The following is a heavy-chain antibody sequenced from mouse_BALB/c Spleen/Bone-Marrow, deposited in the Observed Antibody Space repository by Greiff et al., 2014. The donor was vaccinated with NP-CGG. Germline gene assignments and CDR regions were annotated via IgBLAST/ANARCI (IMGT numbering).Heavy chain of an antibody. D-gene: IGHD1-2*01. CDR3: ARGDYGYHWYFDV. V-gene: IGHV1-87*01. CDR1: GYNFTTHW. Sequence: QVQLKESGAELARPGASVKLSCKASGYNFTTHWMQWVKQRPGQGLEWIGAIYPGDGDTRYTQKFKGKATLTADKSSSTAYMQLSDLASEDSAVYYCARGDYGYHWYFDVWGAGTTVTVPS. CDR2: IYPGDGDT. J-gene: IGHJ1*01.